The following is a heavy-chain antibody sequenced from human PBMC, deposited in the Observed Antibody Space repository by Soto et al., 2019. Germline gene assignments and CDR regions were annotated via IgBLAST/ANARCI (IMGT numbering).Heavy chain of an antibody. CDR3: AREVQVHTPAFVY. J-gene: IGHJ4*02. Sequence: QVQLVQSGAEMKKPGSSVKGSCQSSGGPFNTYAMNWVRQAPGQGPEWMGDISPMFGAANYAPKFQGRVTITADESTGTSYMQLSSLTSEDTALYFCAREVQVHTPAFVYWGQGTLVTVSS. D-gene: IGHD3-10*01. CDR1: GGPFNTYA. CDR2: ISPMFGAA. V-gene: IGHV1-69*19.